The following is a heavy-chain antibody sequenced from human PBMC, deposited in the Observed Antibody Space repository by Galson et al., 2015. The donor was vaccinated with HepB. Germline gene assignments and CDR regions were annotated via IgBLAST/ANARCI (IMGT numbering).Heavy chain of an antibody. J-gene: IGHJ4*02. D-gene: IGHD6-19*01. CDR3: ARIGRLAVAGTNVN. CDR2: IDWDDDK. V-gene: IGHV2-70*01. CDR1: GFSLSTSGMC. Sequence: PALVKPTQTLALTCTFSGFSLSTSGMCVSWIRQPPGKALEWLALIDWDDDKYYSTSLKTRLTISKDTSKNQVVLTMTNMDPVDTATYYCARIGRLAVAGTNVNWGQGTLVTVSS.